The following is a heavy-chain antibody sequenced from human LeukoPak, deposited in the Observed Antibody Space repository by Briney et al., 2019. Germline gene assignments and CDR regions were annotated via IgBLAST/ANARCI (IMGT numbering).Heavy chain of an antibody. J-gene: IGHJ3*02. V-gene: IGHV3-23*01. CDR1: GFTFSSYA. D-gene: IGHD3-22*01. CDR2: ISGSGGST. CDR3: ATFTYYYDSPDAFDI. Sequence: GGSLRLSCAASGFTFSSYAMSWVRQAPGKGLEWVSAISGSGGSTYYADSVKGRFTISRDNSKNTLYLQMNSLRAEDTAVYYCATFTYYYDSPDAFDIWGQGTMVTVSS.